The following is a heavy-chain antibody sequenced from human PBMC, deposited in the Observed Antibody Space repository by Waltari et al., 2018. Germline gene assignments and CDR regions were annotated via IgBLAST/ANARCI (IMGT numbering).Heavy chain of an antibody. D-gene: IGHD6-13*01. CDR2: VNHSGTT. V-gene: IGHV4-34*02. J-gene: IGHJ5*02. CDR3: QQQLVRWFDP. Sequence: QMHLQQWGAGLLRPSETLSLTCTVYGGSIRDSYWSWIRQTPGKGLEWIGEVNHSGTTHYNPSLESRVTVSIDQSKNQFFLTLRSVTAADTAVYYCQQQLVRWFDPWGQGTLVTVSS. CDR1: GGSIRDSY.